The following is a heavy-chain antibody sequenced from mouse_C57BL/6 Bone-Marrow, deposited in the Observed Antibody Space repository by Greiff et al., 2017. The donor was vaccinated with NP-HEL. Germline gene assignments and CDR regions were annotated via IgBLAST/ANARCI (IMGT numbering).Heavy chain of an antibody. D-gene: IGHD2-4*01. J-gene: IGHJ4*01. V-gene: IGHV1-52*01. Sequence: QVQLQQSGAELVRPGSSVKLSCKASGYTFTSYWMHWVKQRPIQGLEWIGNIDPSDSETHYNQKFKDKATLTVDKSSSTAYMQLSSLTSEDSAVYYCAREGSVYYDSYYAMDYWGQGTSVTVSS. CDR2: IDPSDSET. CDR3: AREGSVYYDSYYAMDY. CDR1: GYTFTSYW.